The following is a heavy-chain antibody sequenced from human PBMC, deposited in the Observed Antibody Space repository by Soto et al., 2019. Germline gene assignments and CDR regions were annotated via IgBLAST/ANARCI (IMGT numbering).Heavy chain of an antibody. CDR3: SFQESTTVTTFEF. D-gene: IGHD4-17*01. J-gene: IGHJ4*02. Sequence: GGSLRLSCAASGFSFTNVWMSWVRQAPGKGLGWVGRIKSKTDGGTTDYPAPVKGRFTISRDDSKTTLFLQMESLKTEDTAVYYCSFQESTTVTTFEFWGQGTLVTVSS. V-gene: IGHV3-15*01. CDR1: GFSFTNVW. CDR2: IKSKTDGGTT.